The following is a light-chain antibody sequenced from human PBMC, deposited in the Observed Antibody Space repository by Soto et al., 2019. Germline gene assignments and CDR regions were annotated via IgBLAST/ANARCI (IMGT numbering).Light chain of an antibody. J-gene: IGLJ1*01. CDR3: AAWDDSLTGPV. Sequence: QSVLSQPPSASGPPGQTVIISCSGSRSDIGSNFVNWYQHLPGTAPKLLIYNSNQRPSGVPDRFSGSKSGTSASLAISGLQSEDEADYYCAAWDDSLTGPVFGTGTKVTVL. CDR2: NSN. CDR1: RSDIGSNF. V-gene: IGLV1-44*01.